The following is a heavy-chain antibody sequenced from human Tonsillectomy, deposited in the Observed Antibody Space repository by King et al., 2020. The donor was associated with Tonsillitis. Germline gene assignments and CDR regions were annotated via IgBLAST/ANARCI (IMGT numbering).Heavy chain of an antibody. CDR1: GGSISSSSYY. Sequence: LQLQESGPGLVKPSETLSLTCTVSGGSISSSSYYWGWIRQPPGKGLEWIGSIYYSGSTYYNPSLKSRVTISVDTSKNQFSLKLSSVTAADTAVYYCARHWTDFTVTDDYWGQGTLVTVSS. D-gene: IGHD4-11*01. CDR2: IYYSGST. V-gene: IGHV4-39*01. J-gene: IGHJ4*02. CDR3: ARHWTDFTVTDDY.